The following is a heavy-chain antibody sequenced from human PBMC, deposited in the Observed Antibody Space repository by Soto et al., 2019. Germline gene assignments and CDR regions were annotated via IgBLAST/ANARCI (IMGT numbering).Heavy chain of an antibody. Sequence: PGGSLRLSCAGSGFTLRDHYIDWVRQAPGKGLEWVGRSRDKPQGYSTAYAASVKGRFTTSRDESKNSAYLQMNSLKTEDPAVYYCVRATYFSDSSGYTRCLDYWGQGTLVTVSS. CDR3: VRATYFSDSSGYTRCLDY. V-gene: IGHV3-72*01. CDR1: GFTLRDHY. D-gene: IGHD3-22*01. CDR2: SRDKPQGYST. J-gene: IGHJ4*02.